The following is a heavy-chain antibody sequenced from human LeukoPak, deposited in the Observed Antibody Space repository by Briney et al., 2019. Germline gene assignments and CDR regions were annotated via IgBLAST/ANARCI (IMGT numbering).Heavy chain of an antibody. J-gene: IGHJ3*02. D-gene: IGHD3-22*01. CDR2: ISSSSSYI. CDR1: GFSFSDYN. CDR3: ARDLSHYYDSSGPSDSFDI. Sequence: GGSLRLSCAASGFSFSDYNMNWVRQAPGKALEWVSSISSSSSYIYYADSVKGRFTISRDNAKNSLYLQMNSLRAEDTAVYYCARDLSHYYDSSGPSDSFDIWGQGTMVTVSS. V-gene: IGHV3-21*01.